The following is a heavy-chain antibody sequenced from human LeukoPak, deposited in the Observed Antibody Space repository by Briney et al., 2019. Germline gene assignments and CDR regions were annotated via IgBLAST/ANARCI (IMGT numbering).Heavy chain of an antibody. CDR3: ARGDSSGYYLDY. D-gene: IGHD3-22*01. V-gene: IGHV4-59*08. J-gene: IGHJ4*02. Sequence: PSVTLSLTCTVSGGSISSYYWSWIRQPPGKGLEWIGYIYYSGSTNYNPSLKSRVTISVDTSKNQFSLKLSSVTAADTAVYYCARGDSSGYYLDYWGQGTLVTVSS. CDR2: IYYSGST. CDR1: GGSISSYY.